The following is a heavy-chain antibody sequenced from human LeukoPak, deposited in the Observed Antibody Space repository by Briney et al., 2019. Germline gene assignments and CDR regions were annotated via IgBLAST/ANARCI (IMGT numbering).Heavy chain of an antibody. CDR2: IRYDGSNK. CDR3: AKAPLSGRYYYMDV. J-gene: IGHJ6*03. V-gene: IGHV3-30*02. D-gene: IGHD3-10*01. Sequence: TGGSLRLSCAASGFTFSSYGMHWVRQAPGKGLEWVAFIRYDGSNKYYADSVKGRFTISRDNSKNTLYLQMNSLRAEDTAVYYCAKAPLSGRYYYMDVWGKGTTVTVSS. CDR1: GFTFSSYG.